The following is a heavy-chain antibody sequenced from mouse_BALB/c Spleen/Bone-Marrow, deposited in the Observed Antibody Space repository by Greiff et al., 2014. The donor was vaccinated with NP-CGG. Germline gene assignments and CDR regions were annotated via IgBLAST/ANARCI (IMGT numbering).Heavy chain of an antibody. V-gene: IGHV1S135*01. CDR2: IDPFNGVT. CDR3: ARRGITAGPGFAY. CDR1: GYSFTNYY. Sequence: EVQLVESGPELMKPGASVKISCKASGYSFTNYYIHWVKQSHRKSLEWIGYIDPFNGVTTYNQKFKGKATLTVDKSSNTAYMHLSSLTSEDSAVFYCARRGITAGPGFAYWGQGTLVTVSA. D-gene: IGHD2-4*01. J-gene: IGHJ3*01.